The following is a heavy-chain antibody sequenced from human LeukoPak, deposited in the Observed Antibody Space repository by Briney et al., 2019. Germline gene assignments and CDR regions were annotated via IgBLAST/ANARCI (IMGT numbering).Heavy chain of an antibody. D-gene: IGHD3-10*01. J-gene: IGHJ4*02. V-gene: IGHV3-23*01. CDR1: GFTFSSYA. CDR2: ISGSGGST. Sequence: GGSLRLSCAASGFTFSSYAMSWVRQAPGKGLEWASAISGSGGSTYYADSVKGRFTISRDNSKNTLYLQMNRLRAEDTALYYCAKETSMVPSPFDYWGQGTLVTVSS. CDR3: AKETSMVPSPFDY.